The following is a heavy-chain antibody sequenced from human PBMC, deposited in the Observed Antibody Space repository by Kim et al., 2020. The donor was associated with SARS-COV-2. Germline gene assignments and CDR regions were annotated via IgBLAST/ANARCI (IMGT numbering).Heavy chain of an antibody. CDR1: GFTFSSYA. J-gene: IGHJ4*02. CDR3: AKPRYFDWLLFPATLYYFDY. V-gene: IGHV3-23*01. Sequence: GGSLRLSCAASGFTFSSYAMSWVRQAPGKGLEWVSAISGSGGSTYYADSVKGRFTISRDNSKNTLYLQMNSLRAEDTAVYYCAKPRYFDWLLFPATLYYFDYWGQGTLVTVSS. CDR2: ISGSGGST. D-gene: IGHD3-9*01.